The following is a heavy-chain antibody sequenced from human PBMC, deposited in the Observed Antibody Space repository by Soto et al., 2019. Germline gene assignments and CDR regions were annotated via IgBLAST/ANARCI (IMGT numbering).Heavy chain of an antibody. J-gene: IGHJ4*02. CDR2: ISGSGGNT. CDR1: GFIFRNYG. CDR3: AKDQGSTLYYFDY. V-gene: IGHV3-23*01. D-gene: IGHD2-2*01. Sequence: GGSLRLSCAASGFIFRNYGIHWVRQAPGKGLEWVSISGSGGNTYYADSVKGRFTISRDNSKNTLYLQMNSLRAEDTAVYYCAKDQGSTLYYFDYWGQGTLVTVSS.